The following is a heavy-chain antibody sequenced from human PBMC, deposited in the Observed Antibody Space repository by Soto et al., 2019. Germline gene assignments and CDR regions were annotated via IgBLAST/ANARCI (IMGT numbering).Heavy chain of an antibody. D-gene: IGHD5-12*01. Sequence: EVQLVESGGGLVQPGGSLRLSCAASGFTFSSYDMHWVRQATGKGLEWVSAIGTAGDTYYPGSVKGRFTICRENAKNSLYLQMNSLSAEDTAVYYCARVRDGYNTYYFDYWGQGPLVTVSS. CDR2: IGTAGDT. CDR3: ARVRDGYNTYYFDY. V-gene: IGHV3-13*01. J-gene: IGHJ4*02. CDR1: GFTFSSYD.